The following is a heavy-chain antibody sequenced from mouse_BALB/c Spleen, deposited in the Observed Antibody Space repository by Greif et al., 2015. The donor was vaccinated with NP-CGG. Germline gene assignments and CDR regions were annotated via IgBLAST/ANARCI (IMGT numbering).Heavy chain of an antibody. CDR3: TIYYVYDEGPWFAY. J-gene: IGHJ3*01. CDR1: GYTFTSYY. D-gene: IGHD2-2*01. CDR2: INPSNGGT. V-gene: IGHV1S81*02. Sequence: QVQLQQSGAELVKPGASVKLSCKASGYTFTSYYMYWVKQRPGQGLEWIGGINPSNGGTNFNEKFKSKATLTVDKSSSTAYMQLSSLTSEDSAVYYCTIYYVYDEGPWFAYWGQGTLVTVSA.